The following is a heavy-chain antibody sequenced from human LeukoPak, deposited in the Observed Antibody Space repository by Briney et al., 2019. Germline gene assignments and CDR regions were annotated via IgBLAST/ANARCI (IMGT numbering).Heavy chain of an antibody. CDR2: IYYSGST. CDR1: GGSISSSNW. J-gene: IGHJ4*02. D-gene: IGHD3-10*01. CDR3: AIRLWFGELLYDY. Sequence: SETLSLTCAVSGGSISSSNWWSWVRQPPGKGLEWIGSIYYSGSTYYNPSLKSRVTKSVDTSKNQFSLKLSSVTAADTAVYYCAIRLWFGELLYDYWGQGTLVTVSS. V-gene: IGHV4-39*01.